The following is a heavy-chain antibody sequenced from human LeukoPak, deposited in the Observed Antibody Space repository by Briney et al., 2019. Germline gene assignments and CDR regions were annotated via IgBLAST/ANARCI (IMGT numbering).Heavy chain of an antibody. D-gene: IGHD2-15*01. CDR2: IRSKADGGTP. Sequence: PGGSLRLSCAASEFTFNTYAMSWVRQAPGKGLEWVGHIRSKADGGTPDYIAPVKGRFTISRDDSKDTLYLQMNSLNTEDTAMYYCTTRSPARYCSDGACYSSADYWGQGTLVTVSS. J-gene: IGHJ4*02. CDR1: EFTFNTYA. CDR3: TTRSPARYCSDGACYSSADY. V-gene: IGHV3-15*01.